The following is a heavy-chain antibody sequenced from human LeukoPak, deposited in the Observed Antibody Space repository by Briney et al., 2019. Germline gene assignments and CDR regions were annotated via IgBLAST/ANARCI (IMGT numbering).Heavy chain of an antibody. J-gene: IGHJ4*02. CDR1: GYTFTGYY. D-gene: IGHD6-19*01. Sequence: ASVKVSCKASGYTFTGYYMHWVRQAPGQGLEWMGWINPNSGCTNYAQKFQGRVTMTRDTSISTAYMELSRLRSDDTAVYYCARDGCSGWCSGYDYWGQGTLVTVSS. CDR3: ARDGCSGWCSGYDY. CDR2: INPNSGCT. V-gene: IGHV1-2*02.